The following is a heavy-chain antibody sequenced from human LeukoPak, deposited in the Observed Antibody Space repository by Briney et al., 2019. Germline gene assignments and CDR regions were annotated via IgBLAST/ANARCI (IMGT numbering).Heavy chain of an antibody. D-gene: IGHD5-18*01. V-gene: IGHV1-8*03. CDR3: ARRGYSYGLSHWFDP. J-gene: IGHJ5*02. CDR1: GYTFTSYD. CDR2: MNPNSGNT. Sequence: ASVKVSCKASGYTFTSYDINWVRQATGQGLEWMGWMNPNSGNTGYAQKFQGRVTITRNTSISTAYMELSSLRSEDTAVYYCARRGYSYGLSHWFDPWGQGTLVTVSS.